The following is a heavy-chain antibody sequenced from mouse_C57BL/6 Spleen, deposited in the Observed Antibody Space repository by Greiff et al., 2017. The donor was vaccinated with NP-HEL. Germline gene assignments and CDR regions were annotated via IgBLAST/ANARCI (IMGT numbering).Heavy chain of an antibody. CDR2: ISSGGSYT. V-gene: IGHV5-6*02. CDR1: GFTFSSFG. J-gene: IGHJ3*01. CDR3: ARKRTGLTWFAY. Sequence: EVMLVESGGDLVKPGGSLKLSCAASGFTFSSFGMSWVRQTPDKRLEWVATISSGGSYTYYPDSVKGRFTISRDNAKNTLYLQMSSLKSEDTAMYYCARKRTGLTWFAYWGQGTLVTVSA.